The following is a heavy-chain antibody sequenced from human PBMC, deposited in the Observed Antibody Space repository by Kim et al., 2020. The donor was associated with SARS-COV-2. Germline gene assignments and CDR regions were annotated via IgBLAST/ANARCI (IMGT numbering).Heavy chain of an antibody. Sequence: SVKVSCKASGGTFSSYAISWVRQAPGQGLEWMGGIIPIFGTANYAQKFQGRVTITADESTSTAYMELSRLRSEDTAVYYCARVEMKGVKYSSGWADAFDIWGQGTMVTVSS. D-gene: IGHD6-19*01. CDR3: ARVEMKGVKYSSGWADAFDI. CDR1: GGTFSSYA. CDR2: IIPIFGTA. V-gene: IGHV1-69*13. J-gene: IGHJ3*02.